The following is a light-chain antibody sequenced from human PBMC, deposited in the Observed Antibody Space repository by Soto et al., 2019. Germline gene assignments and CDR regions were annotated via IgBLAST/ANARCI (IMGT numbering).Light chain of an antibody. Sequence: EIVMTQSPATLSVSPGERATLSCRASQSVSSNLAWYQQKPGQAPRLLIYGASTRATGIPARFSGSGCGTEFTLTISSLQSEGFAVYYCQQYNNWPLPFGGGTKVEIK. V-gene: IGKV3-15*01. CDR1: QSVSSN. CDR3: QQYNNWPLP. CDR2: GAS. J-gene: IGKJ4*01.